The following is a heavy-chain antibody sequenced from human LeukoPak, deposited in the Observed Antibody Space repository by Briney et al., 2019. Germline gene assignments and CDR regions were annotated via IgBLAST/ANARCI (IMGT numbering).Heavy chain of an antibody. CDR3: VRGYSFGPYGMDV. D-gene: IGHD2-15*01. CDR2: ISSSSSYI. CDR1: GFTFRSYN. J-gene: IGHJ6*02. V-gene: IGHV3-21*04. Sequence: PGGSLRLSCAASGFTFRSYNMNWVRQAPGKGLEWVSSISSSSSYIDYADSVKGRFTISRDNSKNTLYLQMSSLRAEDTAVYFCVRGYSFGPYGMDVWGQGTTVTVSS.